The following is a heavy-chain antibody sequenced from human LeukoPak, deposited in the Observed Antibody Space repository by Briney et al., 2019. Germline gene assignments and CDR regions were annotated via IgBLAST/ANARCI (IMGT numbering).Heavy chain of an antibody. CDR1: GGSFSGYY. CDR3: ARGLHTRSSGRRFDVFEI. D-gene: IGHD6-6*01. Sequence: PSETLSLTCAVYGGSFSGYYWNWIRQSPGKGLEWIGYMYYSGSTNYKPSLKSRVTISVDTSKNQFSLRLTSVTAADTAVYYCARGLHTRSSGRRFDVFEIWGQGTMVTVSS. V-gene: IGHV4-59*01. J-gene: IGHJ3*02. CDR2: MYYSGST.